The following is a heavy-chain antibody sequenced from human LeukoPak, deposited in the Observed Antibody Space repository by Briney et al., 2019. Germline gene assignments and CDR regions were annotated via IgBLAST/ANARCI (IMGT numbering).Heavy chain of an antibody. CDR1: GSTLSELS. Sequence: GASVKVSCKVSGSTLSELSMHWARQAPGKGLEWMGGFDPEDGETLYAQNLQGRVTMTEDTPIDIAYMELSSLRSEDTAVYYCATVTLGTGYYSAFDYWGQGTLVTVSS. CDR3: ATVTLGTGYYSAFDY. CDR2: FDPEDGET. V-gene: IGHV1-24*01. J-gene: IGHJ4*02. D-gene: IGHD3-22*01.